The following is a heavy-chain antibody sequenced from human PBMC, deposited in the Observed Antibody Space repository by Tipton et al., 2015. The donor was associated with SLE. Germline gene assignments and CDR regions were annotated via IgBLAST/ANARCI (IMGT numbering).Heavy chain of an antibody. D-gene: IGHD4-23*01. CDR2: IYYSGRT. V-gene: IGHV4-39*01. CDR3: ARRPPNDYGGHFDY. Sequence: TLSLTCTVSGGSISSSSYYWGWIRQPPGKGLEWIGSIYYSGRTYYNPSLKSRVTISVDTSKNQFSLKLSSVTAADTAVYYCARRPPNDYGGHFDYWGQGTLVTVSS. J-gene: IGHJ4*02. CDR1: GGSISSSSYY.